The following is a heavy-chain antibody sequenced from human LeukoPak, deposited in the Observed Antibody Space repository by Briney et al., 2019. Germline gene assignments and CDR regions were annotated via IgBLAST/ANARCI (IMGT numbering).Heavy chain of an antibody. Sequence: GGSLRLSCAASGFTFKNAWMGWVRQAPGKGLEWVGRIKSKVDGGTTDFAAPVKGRFSISRDDSKNTLYLQMNSLKTEDTAVYYCITEQPYQRKDYWGQGTLVIVSS. CDR2: IKSKVDGGTT. V-gene: IGHV3-15*01. D-gene: IGHD6-25*01. CDR1: GFTFKNAW. J-gene: IGHJ4*02. CDR3: ITEQPYQRKDY.